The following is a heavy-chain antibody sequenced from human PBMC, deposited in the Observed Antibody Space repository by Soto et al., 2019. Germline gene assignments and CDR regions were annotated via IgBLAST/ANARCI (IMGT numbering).Heavy chain of an antibody. V-gene: IGHV4-31*03. CDR1: GGSISSGGYY. Sequence: QVQLQESGPGLVKPSQTLSLTCTVSGGSISSGGYYWSWIRQHPGKGLEWIGYIYYSGSTYYNPSLKSRVTISVDPSKNQFSLKLSSVTAADTAVYYCARSTSVLLWFGELLNAFDIWGQGTMVTVSS. CDR3: ARSTSVLLWFGELLNAFDI. J-gene: IGHJ3*02. CDR2: IYYSGST. D-gene: IGHD3-10*01.